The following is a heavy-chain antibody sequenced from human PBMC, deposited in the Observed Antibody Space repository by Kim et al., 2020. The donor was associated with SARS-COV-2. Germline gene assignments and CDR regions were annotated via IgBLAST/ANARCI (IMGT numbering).Heavy chain of an antibody. CDR2: INYSGST. Sequence: SETLSLTCTVSGGSISSYYWSWIRQPPGKGLEWIGHINYSGSTNYNPSSKSRVTISEDTSKNQSPLQLSSLPPADTAVYYCARGGSHSYYGMDVWGDGTT. CDR1: GGSISSYY. V-gene: IGHV4-59*01. J-gene: IGHJ6*02. CDR3: ARGGSHSYYGMDV. D-gene: IGHD3-16*01.